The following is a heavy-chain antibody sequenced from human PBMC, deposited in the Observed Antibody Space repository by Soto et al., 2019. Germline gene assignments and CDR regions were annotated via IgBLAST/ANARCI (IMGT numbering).Heavy chain of an antibody. Sequence: QVQLQESGPGLVKPSETLSLTCTVSGGSISSYYWSWIRQPPGKGLEWIGYIYYSGSTNYNPSLKSRVTISVDTSKNQFSLKLSSVNAADTAVYYCARERYCSSTSCPGGWFDPWGQGTLVTVSS. CDR3: ARERYCSSTSCPGGWFDP. CDR1: GGSISSYY. J-gene: IGHJ5*02. CDR2: IYYSGST. D-gene: IGHD2-2*01. V-gene: IGHV4-59*01.